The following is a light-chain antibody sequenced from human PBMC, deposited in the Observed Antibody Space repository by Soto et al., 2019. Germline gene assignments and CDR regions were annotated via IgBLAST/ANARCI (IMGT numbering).Light chain of an antibody. V-gene: IGLV2-8*01. CDR3: SSYGGSNTVV. CDR1: SSDVGGYNY. Sequence: QSALTQPPSASGSPGQSVTISCTGSSSDVGGYNYVSWYQQHPGKAPKLIYEVSKRPSGVPDRLSGSKSGNTASLTVSGLQAEDEADYYCSSYGGSNTVVFGGGTKLTFL. J-gene: IGLJ2*01. CDR2: EVS.